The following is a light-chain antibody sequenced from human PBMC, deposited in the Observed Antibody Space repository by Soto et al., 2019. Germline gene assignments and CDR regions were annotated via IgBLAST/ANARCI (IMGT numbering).Light chain of an antibody. J-gene: IGKJ2*01. CDR3: QQYYSSPYT. CDR1: QSVLFTSNNKNY. CDR2: WAS. V-gene: IGKV4-1*01. Sequence: DIVMTQSQDSLAVSLGERATINCKSSQSVLFTSNNKNYLAWYQQRPGQPPKLLIYWASTRESGVPDRFSGSGSGTDFTLTITSLQAADVAVYYCQQYYSSPYTFGQGTKLEIK.